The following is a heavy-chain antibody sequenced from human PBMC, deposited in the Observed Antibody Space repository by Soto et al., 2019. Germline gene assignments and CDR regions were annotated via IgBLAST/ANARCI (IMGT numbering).Heavy chain of an antibody. D-gene: IGHD2-2*01. CDR2: ISYDGSNK. Sequence: QVQLVESGGGVVQPGTSLRLSCAASGFTFETYAMHWVRLAPGKGLEWMAVISYDGSNKYYADSVKGRFTISRDNSKNTLYMQLNSLRAEATAIYYCAKDHIVAAAPDYWGQGTLVTVSS. CDR3: AKDHIVAAAPDY. J-gene: IGHJ4*02. V-gene: IGHV3-30*18. CDR1: GFTFETYA.